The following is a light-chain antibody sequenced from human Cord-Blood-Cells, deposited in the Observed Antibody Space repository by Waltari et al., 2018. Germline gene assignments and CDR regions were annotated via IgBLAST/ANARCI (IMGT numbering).Light chain of an antibody. Sequence: QSVLTQPPSASGTPGQRVTISCSGSSHNIGSKTVTSYQQLPGTAPKLLIYSNNQRPSGVPDRFSGSKSGTSASLAISGLQSEDEADYYCAAWDDSLNGWVFGGGTKLTVL. CDR2: SNN. J-gene: IGLJ3*02. CDR1: SHNIGSKT. CDR3: AAWDDSLNGWV. V-gene: IGLV1-44*01.